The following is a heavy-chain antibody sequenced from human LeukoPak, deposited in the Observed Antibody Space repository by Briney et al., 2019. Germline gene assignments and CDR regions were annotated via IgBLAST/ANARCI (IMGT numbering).Heavy chain of an antibody. CDR1: GVTVSSND. Sequence: PGGSLRLSCAASGVTVSSNDMTWVRQAPGKGLESVSLIYSGGRTYYPDSVKGRFTISRDNSKNTVYLQMDSLRAEDTAVYYCARVDSSGPVEYFQHWGQGTLVTVSS. D-gene: IGHD3-22*01. V-gene: IGHV3-53*01. J-gene: IGHJ1*01. CDR3: ARVDSSGPVEYFQH. CDR2: IYSGGRT.